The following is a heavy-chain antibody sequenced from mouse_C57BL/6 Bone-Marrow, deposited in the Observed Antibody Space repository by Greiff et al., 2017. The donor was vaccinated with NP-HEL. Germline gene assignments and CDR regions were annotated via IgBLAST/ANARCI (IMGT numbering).Heavy chain of an antibody. J-gene: IGHJ2*01. Sequence: VQLQQSGAELVRPGASVTLSCKASGYTFTDYEMHWVKQTPVHGLEWIGAIDPETGGTAYNQKFKGKAILTADKSSSTAYMELRSLTSEDSAVYYCTRFPNWDDGYWGQGTTLTVSS. CDR1: GYTFTDYE. CDR3: TRFPNWDDGY. D-gene: IGHD4-1*02. CDR2: IDPETGGT. V-gene: IGHV1-15*01.